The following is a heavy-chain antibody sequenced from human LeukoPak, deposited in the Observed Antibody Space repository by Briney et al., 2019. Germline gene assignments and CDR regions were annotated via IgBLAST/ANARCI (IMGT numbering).Heavy chain of an antibody. V-gene: IGHV3-21*01. Sequence: PGGSLRLSCAASGFTFSSYSMNWVRQAPGKGLEWVSSISSSSSYIYYADSVKGRFTISRDNAKNSLYLQMNSLRAEDTAVYYCARETTGSYDYVCGSYRFFDYWGQGTLVTVSS. CDR3: ARETTGSYDYVCGSYRFFDY. CDR1: GFTFSSYS. D-gene: IGHD3-16*02. CDR2: ISSSSSYI. J-gene: IGHJ4*02.